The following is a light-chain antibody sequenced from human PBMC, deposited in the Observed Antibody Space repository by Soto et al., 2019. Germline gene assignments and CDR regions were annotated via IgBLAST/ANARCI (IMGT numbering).Light chain of an antibody. CDR1: SSDVGAYNH. J-gene: IGLJ1*01. Sequence: QSVLTQPASVSGSPGQSITISCTGTSSDVGAYNHVSWYQQHPGKDPKLMIYEVSNRPSGVSNRFSGSKSGNTASLTISGLQAEEEADYYCTSYTSIYTYVFGTGTKLTVL. CDR2: EVS. CDR3: TSYTSIYTYV. V-gene: IGLV2-14*01.